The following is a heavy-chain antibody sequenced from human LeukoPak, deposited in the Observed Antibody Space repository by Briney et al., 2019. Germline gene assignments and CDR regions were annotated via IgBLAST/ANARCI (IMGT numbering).Heavy chain of an antibody. D-gene: IGHD5-12*01. Sequence: PSETLSLTCAVSGGSISSRNWWSWVRQPPGKGLEWIGEIYHTGRTNYNPSLKSRVTISVDKSKNQFSLNLTSVTDADTAVYYCARDPSGVTTIRGSFEDYWGQGTLVTVSS. CDR1: GGSISSRNW. J-gene: IGHJ4*02. V-gene: IGHV4-4*02. CDR3: ARDPSGVTTIRGSFEDY. CDR2: IYHTGRT.